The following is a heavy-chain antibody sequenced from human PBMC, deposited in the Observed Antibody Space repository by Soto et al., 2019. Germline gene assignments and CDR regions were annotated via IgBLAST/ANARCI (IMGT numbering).Heavy chain of an antibody. CDR1: GGTFSSYA. V-gene: IGHV1-69*13. D-gene: IGHD3-9*01. CDR3: ARDPSPAYYDILTGYPGGLGMDV. Sequence: SVKVSCKASGGTFSSYAISWVRQAPGQGLEWMGGIIPIFGTANYAQKFKGRVTITADESTSTANMELSSLRSEDTAVYYCARDPSPAYYDILTGYPGGLGMDVWGQ. CDR2: IIPIFGTA. J-gene: IGHJ6*02.